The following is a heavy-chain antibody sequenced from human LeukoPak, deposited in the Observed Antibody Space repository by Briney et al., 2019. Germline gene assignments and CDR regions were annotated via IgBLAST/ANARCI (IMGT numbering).Heavy chain of an antibody. CDR3: ATGKLDASGFDFMLPF. D-gene: IGHD5-12*01. Sequence: PGGSLRLSCAVSGFTFSSSAMHWVRQAPGKGLEWLAVFSRDGINTYYTDSVKGRFTISRDNSKNIFYLQMNSLRIEDTAIYYCATGKLDASGFDFMLPFWGQGTLVSVSS. J-gene: IGHJ4*02. CDR1: GFTFSSSA. V-gene: IGHV3-30*10. CDR2: FSRDGINT.